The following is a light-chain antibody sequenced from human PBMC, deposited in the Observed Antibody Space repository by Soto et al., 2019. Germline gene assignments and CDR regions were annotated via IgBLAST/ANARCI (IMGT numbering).Light chain of an antibody. CDR2: GTS. CDR1: QSVNDN. J-gene: IGKJ5*01. CDR3: QQYGTSEII. V-gene: IGKV3-20*01. Sequence: EMVLTQSPATLSLSPGERATLSCGASQSVNDNLAWYQQKPGQAPRLLMYGTSTRSTGFPARFSGSGSGTDFTLTITRLEPEDFAVFYCQQYGTSEIIFGQGTRLEIK.